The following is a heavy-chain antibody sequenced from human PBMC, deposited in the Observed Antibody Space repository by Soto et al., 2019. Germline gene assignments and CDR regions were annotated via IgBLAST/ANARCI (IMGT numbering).Heavy chain of an antibody. CDR1: GGSFSGYF. D-gene: IGHD6-19*01. CDR3: APGGSSDWQVAFDL. CDR2: VNHNGRN. V-gene: IGHV4-34*01. Sequence: XATLSLTCDVYGGSFSGYFWNWIRQSPGKGLEWIGEVNHNGRNNYNPSLKSRVTISLDMSKKQISLKLTSVTAADTAVYYCAPGGSSDWQVAFDLCGQRTMVTVSS. J-gene: IGHJ3*01.